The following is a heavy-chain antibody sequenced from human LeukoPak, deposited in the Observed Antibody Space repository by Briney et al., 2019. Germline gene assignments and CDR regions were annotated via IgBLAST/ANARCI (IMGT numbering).Heavy chain of an antibody. Sequence: GGSLRLSCAASGFTFSSYGIHWVRQAPGKGLEWVAFIRYDGSNKYYADSVKGRFTISRDNSKNTLYLQMNSLRAEDTAVYYCAKDLDPYAAFDIWGQGTMVTVSS. CDR3: AKDLDPYAAFDI. J-gene: IGHJ3*02. CDR2: IRYDGSNK. V-gene: IGHV3-30*02. D-gene: IGHD2-2*01. CDR1: GFTFSSYG.